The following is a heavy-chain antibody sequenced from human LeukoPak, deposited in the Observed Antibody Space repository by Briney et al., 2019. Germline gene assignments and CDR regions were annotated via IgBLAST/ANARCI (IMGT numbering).Heavy chain of an antibody. J-gene: IGHJ6*02. V-gene: IGHV3-43*02. D-gene: IGHD3-10*01. CDR2: ISGDGGST. CDR1: GFTFDDYA. CDR3: ARHIAVRGVPVSYYYYGMDV. Sequence: GGSLRLSCAASGFTFDDYAMHWVRQAPGKGLEWVSLISGDGGSTYYADSVKGRFTISRDNSKNSLYLQMNSLRTEDTAMYYCARHIAVRGVPVSYYYYGMDVWGQGTTVTVSS.